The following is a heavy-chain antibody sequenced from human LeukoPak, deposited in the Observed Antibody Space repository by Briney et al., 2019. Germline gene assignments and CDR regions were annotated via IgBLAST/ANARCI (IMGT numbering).Heavy chain of an antibody. CDR1: GFTFSSYA. Sequence: GGSLRLSCSASGFTFSSYAMHWVRQAPEKGLEYVSAISSNGGSTYYADSVKGRFTISRDNSKNTLYLQMSSLRAEDTAVYYCVKDYSSSSFDYWGQGTLVTVSS. J-gene: IGHJ4*02. CDR3: VKDYSSSSFDY. CDR2: ISSNGGST. D-gene: IGHD6-13*01. V-gene: IGHV3-64D*06.